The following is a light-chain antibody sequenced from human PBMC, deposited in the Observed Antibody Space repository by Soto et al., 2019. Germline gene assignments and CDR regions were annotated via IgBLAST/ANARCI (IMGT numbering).Light chain of an antibody. CDR2: AAS. Sequence: IQLTQSPSSLSASVGDSVTITCRASQDISSHLAWYQQKPGKAPKVLIYAASTLESGIPSRFSGSGSGTDFTLTISRLQAEDFATYYCQQVKSFLPLTFGGGTKVEIK. J-gene: IGKJ4*01. CDR3: QQVKSFLPLT. V-gene: IGKV1-9*01. CDR1: QDISSH.